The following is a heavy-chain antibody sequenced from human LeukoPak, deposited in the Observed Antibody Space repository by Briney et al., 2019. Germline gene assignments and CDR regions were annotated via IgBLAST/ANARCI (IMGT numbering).Heavy chain of an antibody. CDR3: ARGKTYYYGSGRTDY. V-gene: IGHV4-34*01. J-gene: IGHJ4*02. Sequence: SETLSLTCAVYGGSFSGYYWSWIRQPPGKGLEWIGEINHSGSTNYNPSLKSRVTISVDTSKNQFSLKLSSVTAADTAVYYCARGKTYYYGSGRTDYWGQGTQVTVSS. CDR1: GGSFSGYY. CDR2: INHSGST. D-gene: IGHD3-10*01.